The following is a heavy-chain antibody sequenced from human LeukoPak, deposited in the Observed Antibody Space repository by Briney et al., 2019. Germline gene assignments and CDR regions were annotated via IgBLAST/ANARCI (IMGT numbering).Heavy chain of an antibody. CDR3: AGGVDTDLHY. D-gene: IGHD5-18*01. Sequence: SQTLSLTCAISGDSVSSNSAAWNWIRQSPSRGLEWLGRTYYRSKWPSNYAVSVKSRITIHPDTSKNQFSLQLNSVTPEDTAVYYCAGGVDTDLHYWGQGTLVTVSS. V-gene: IGHV6-1*01. CDR1: GDSVSSNSAA. J-gene: IGHJ4*02. CDR2: TYYRSKWPS.